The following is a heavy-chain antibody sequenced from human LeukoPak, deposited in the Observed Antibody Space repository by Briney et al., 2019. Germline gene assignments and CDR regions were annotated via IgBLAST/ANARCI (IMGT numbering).Heavy chain of an antibody. D-gene: IGHD3-22*01. CDR3: ARDNDSSGYYDY. CDR1: GGSISSGDYY. Sequence: PSETLSLTCTVSGGSISSGDYYWSWIRQPPGKGLEWIGYIYYSGSTYYSPSLKSRVTISVDTSKNQFSLKLSSVTAADTAVYYCARDNDSSGYYDYWGQGTLVTVSS. V-gene: IGHV4-30-4*01. J-gene: IGHJ4*02. CDR2: IYYSGST.